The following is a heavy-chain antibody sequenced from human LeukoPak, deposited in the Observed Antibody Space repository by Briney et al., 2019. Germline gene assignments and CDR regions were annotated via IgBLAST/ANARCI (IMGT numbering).Heavy chain of an antibody. CDR1: GFTFSSYE. CDR2: ISSSGSTI. CDR3: ARGDLYYYDSSGGDY. V-gene: IGHV3-48*03. D-gene: IGHD3-22*01. Sequence: GGSLRLSCAASGFTFSSYEMNWVRQAPGKGLEWVSYISSSGSTIYYADSVKGRFTISRDNAKNSLYLQMNSLRAEDTAVYYCARGDLYYYDSSGGDYWGQGTLVTVSS. J-gene: IGHJ4*02.